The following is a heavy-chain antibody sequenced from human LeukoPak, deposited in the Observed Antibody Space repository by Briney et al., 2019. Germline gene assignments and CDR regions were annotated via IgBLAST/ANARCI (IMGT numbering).Heavy chain of an antibody. CDR1: GYTFTSYG. Sequence: ASVKVSCKASGYTFTSYGISWVRQAPGQGLEWMGWISAYNGNTNYAQKLQGRVTMTTDTSTSTAYMELRSLRSDDTAVYYCAREVETAIQYYFDYWGQGTLVTVSS. V-gene: IGHV1-18*01. CDR2: ISAYNGNT. J-gene: IGHJ4*02. CDR3: AREVETAIQYYFDY. D-gene: IGHD2-21*02.